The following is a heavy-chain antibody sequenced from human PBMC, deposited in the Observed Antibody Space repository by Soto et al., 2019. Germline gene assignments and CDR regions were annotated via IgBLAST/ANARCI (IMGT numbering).Heavy chain of an antibody. Sequence: GGSLRLSCAASGFTFSSYSMNWVRQAPGKGLEWVSYISSSSSTIYYADSVKGRFTISRDNAKNSLYLQMNSLRAEDTAVYYCAREDYIWGSYRPLLDYWGQGTLVTVSS. D-gene: IGHD3-16*02. J-gene: IGHJ4*02. V-gene: IGHV3-48*01. CDR3: AREDYIWGSYRPLLDY. CDR2: ISSSSSTI. CDR1: GFTFSSYS.